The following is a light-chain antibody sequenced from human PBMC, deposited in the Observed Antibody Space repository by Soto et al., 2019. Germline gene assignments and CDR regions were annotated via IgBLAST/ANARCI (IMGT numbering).Light chain of an antibody. J-gene: IGKJ4*01. Sequence: EIVMTQSPATLSVSPGERATLSCRASQSVSSNLAWYQQKPGQAPRLLIYGASTRATGIPARFSGSGSGTEFTLTIRSLQSEDFAVYYCQQYNNWPPKFGGGTKVEIK. CDR3: QQYNNWPPK. V-gene: IGKV3-15*01. CDR1: QSVSSN. CDR2: GAS.